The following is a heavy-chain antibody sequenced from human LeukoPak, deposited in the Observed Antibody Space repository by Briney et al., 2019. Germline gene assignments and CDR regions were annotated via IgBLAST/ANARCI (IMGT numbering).Heavy chain of an antibody. Sequence: GESLKISCQTFGFTFATNWIGWVRQMPGKGLDCLGVIYPGDSDTRYSPSFQGQVTISADKSISTAYLLWSSLKASDTAIYYCARGAHGSGFDIWGQGTMVTAYS. D-gene: IGHD1-26*01. V-gene: IGHV5-51*01. CDR2: IYPGDSDT. J-gene: IGHJ3*02. CDR1: GFTFATNW. CDR3: ARGAHGSGFDI.